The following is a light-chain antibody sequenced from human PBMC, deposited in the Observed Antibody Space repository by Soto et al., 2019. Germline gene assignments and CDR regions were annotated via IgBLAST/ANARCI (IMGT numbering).Light chain of an antibody. CDR1: SSNIGKNY. CDR3: SAWDDSLNGRL. CDR2: SNN. V-gene: IGLV1-44*01. Sequence: QSVLTQPPSASGTPGQRVTISCSGSSSNIGKNYVTWYQQFPGTAPKLLIYSNNQRPSGVPDRFSASKSDTSASLAVNGLQSDDEADYYCSAWDDSLNGRLFGGGTKLTVL. J-gene: IGLJ2*01.